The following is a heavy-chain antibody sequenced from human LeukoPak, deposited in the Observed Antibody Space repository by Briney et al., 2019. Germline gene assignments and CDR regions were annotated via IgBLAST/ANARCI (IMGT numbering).Heavy chain of an antibody. CDR1: GYTFTSYY. V-gene: IGHV1-46*01. D-gene: IGHD6-19*01. Sequence: ASVKVSCKASGYTFTSYYIHWVRQAPGQGLEWMGLINPSGGSTNYAQKFQGRVTMTRDTSASTAYMELSSLRSEDMAVYYCARVAPHRRLTSGWYYFDYWGEGTLVTVSS. CDR2: INPSGGST. J-gene: IGHJ4*02. CDR3: ARVAPHRRLTSGWYYFDY.